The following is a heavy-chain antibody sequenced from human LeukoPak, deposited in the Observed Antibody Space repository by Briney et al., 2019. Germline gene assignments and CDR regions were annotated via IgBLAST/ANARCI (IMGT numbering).Heavy chain of an antibody. V-gene: IGHV3-53*01. J-gene: IGHJ5*02. CDR3: ARDAPQVPAAGVLAS. D-gene: IGHD6-13*01. CDR2: MYSRGDT. Sequence: GGSLRLACAASGFTASDNFMSWVRQAPGKGLEWVSVMYSRGDTYYADSVKGRFTFSRDISKNTLYLQMNGLRTEDTAMYYCARDAPQVPAAGVLASWGQGTLVTVSS. CDR1: GFTASDNF.